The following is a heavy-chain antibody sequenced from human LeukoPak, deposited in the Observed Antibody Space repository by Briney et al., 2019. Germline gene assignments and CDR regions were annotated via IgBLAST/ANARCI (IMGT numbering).Heavy chain of an antibody. CDR3: ARHFSGSAGYFLPGDAFDI. CDR2: IYTSGST. CDR1: GGSISSGSYY. Sequence: SETLSLTCTVSGGSISSGSYYWSWIRQPAGKGLEWIGRIYTSGSTNYNPSLQSRVTISVDTSKNQFSLKLTSMTAADSAVYYCARHFSGSAGYFLPGDAFDIWGLGTKVTVSS. J-gene: IGHJ3*02. V-gene: IGHV4-61*02. D-gene: IGHD3-22*01.